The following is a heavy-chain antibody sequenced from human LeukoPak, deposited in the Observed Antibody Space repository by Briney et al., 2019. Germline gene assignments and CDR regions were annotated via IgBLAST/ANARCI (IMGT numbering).Heavy chain of an antibody. Sequence: NPSETLSLTCTVSGGSISSSSYYWGWIRQPPGKGLEWIGSIYYSGSTYYNPSLKSRVTISVDTSKNQFSLKLSSVTAADTAVYYCANGEYNWFDPWGQGTLVTVSS. CDR1: GGSISSSSYY. J-gene: IGHJ5*02. CDR2: IYYSGST. CDR3: ANGEYNWFDP. V-gene: IGHV4-39*07. D-gene: IGHD3-10*01.